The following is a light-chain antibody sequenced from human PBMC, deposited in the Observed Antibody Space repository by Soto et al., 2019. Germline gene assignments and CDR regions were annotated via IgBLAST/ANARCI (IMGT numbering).Light chain of an antibody. Sequence: DIQMTQSPSTLSASVGDRVSITCRASQSISAYLAWYQQKPGKAPKVLISDASSLESGVPSRFSGSGSGTEFTLTISSLQPDDFATYYCQQYDSFSTFGQGTRLEIK. CDR2: DAS. CDR3: QQYDSFST. V-gene: IGKV1-5*01. CDR1: QSISAY. J-gene: IGKJ2*01.